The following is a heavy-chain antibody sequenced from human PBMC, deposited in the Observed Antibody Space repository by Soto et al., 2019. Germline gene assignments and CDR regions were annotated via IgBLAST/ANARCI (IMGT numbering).Heavy chain of an antibody. CDR1: GGSFSGYY. Sequence: QVQLQQWGAGLLKPSETLSLTCAVYGGSFSGYYWSWIRQPPGKGLEWIGEINHSGSTNYNPSLKSRVTISVDTSKNQFSLKLSSVTAADTAVYYCARGLPYSAEDWSRPPVWFDPWGQGTLVTVSS. J-gene: IGHJ5*02. CDR3: ARGLPYSAEDWSRPPVWFDP. CDR2: INHSGST. D-gene: IGHD3-9*01. V-gene: IGHV4-34*01.